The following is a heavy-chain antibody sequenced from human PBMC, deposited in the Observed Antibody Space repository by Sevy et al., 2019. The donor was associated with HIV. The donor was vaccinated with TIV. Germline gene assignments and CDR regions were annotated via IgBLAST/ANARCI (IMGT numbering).Heavy chain of an antibody. D-gene: IGHD3-3*01. V-gene: IGHV3-21*01. CDR1: GFTFSSYS. J-gene: IGHJ6*02. CDR3: ARGTSEYDFWSGYYTGGMDV. CDR2: ISSSSSYI. Sequence: GGSLRLSCAASGFTFSSYSMNWVRQAPGKGLEWVSSISSSSSYIYYADSVKGRFTISRDNAKNALYLQMNSLRAEDTAVYYCARGTSEYDFWSGYYTGGMDVWGQGTTVTVSS.